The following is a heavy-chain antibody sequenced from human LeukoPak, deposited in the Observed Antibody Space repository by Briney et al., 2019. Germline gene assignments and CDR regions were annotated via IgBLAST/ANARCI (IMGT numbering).Heavy chain of an antibody. CDR1: GGSISSSSYY. CDR3: ARGLSYSSSSGYYYYYYMDV. V-gene: IGHV4-39*01. Sequence: SETLSLTCIVSGGSISSSSYYWGWIRQPPGKGLEWIGSIYYSGSTYHNPSLKSRVTISVDTSKNQFSLKLSSVTAADTAVYYCARGLSYSSSSGYYYYYYMDVWGKGTTVTVS. D-gene: IGHD6-6*01. J-gene: IGHJ6*03. CDR2: IYYSGST.